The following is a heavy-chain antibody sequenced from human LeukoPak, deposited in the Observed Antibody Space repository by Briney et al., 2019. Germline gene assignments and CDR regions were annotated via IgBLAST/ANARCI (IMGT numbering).Heavy chain of an antibody. CDR3: ARGTWGSEDLFDY. J-gene: IGHJ4*02. CDR2: ISSSSSYI. CDR1: GFTFSSYS. D-gene: IGHD7-27*01. Sequence: GGSLRLSCAASGFTFSSYSMNWVRQAPGKGLEWVSSISSSSSYIYYADSVKGRFTISRDNAKNSLYLQMNSLRAEDTAVYYCARGTWGSEDLFDYWGQGTLVTVSS. V-gene: IGHV3-21*01.